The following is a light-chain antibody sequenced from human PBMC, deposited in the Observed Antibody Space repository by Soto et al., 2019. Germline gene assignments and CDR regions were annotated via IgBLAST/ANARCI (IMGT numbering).Light chain of an antibody. J-gene: IGLJ2*01. CDR3: SSYTTSSPYLV. Sequence: QSALTQPASVSGSPGQSITISCTGTSSDVGGYNYVSWYRQHPGKAPKVMIYEVSHRPSGVSNRFSGSKSGNTASLTISGLQAEDEADYYCSSYTTSSPYLVFGGGTKLTVL. V-gene: IGLV2-14*01. CDR1: SSDVGGYNY. CDR2: EVS.